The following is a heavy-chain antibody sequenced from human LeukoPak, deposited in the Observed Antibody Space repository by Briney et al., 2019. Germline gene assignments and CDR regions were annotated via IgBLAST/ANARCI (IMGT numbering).Heavy chain of an antibody. CDR2: ISYSGST. J-gene: IGHJ5*02. V-gene: IGHV4-59*12. CDR3: ARGRSSSLNWFDP. Sequence: PSETLSLTCTVSGGSISSYYWSWIRQPPGKGLEWIGYISYSGSTDYNPSLKSRVTISLDTSKNQFSLKLSSVTAADTAVYYCARGRSSSLNWFDPWGQGTLVTVSS. CDR1: GGSISSYY. D-gene: IGHD6-13*01.